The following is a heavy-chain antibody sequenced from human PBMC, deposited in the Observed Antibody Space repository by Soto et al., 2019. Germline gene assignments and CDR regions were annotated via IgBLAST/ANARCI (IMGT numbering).Heavy chain of an antibody. CDR1: GYTFTSYG. J-gene: IGHJ6*02. D-gene: IGHD2-15*01. V-gene: IGHV1-18*01. CDR3: ARVVNGSCGSCYSYYGIDV. CDR2: ISAYNGNT. Sequence: GASVKVSCKASGYTFTSYGISWVRQAPGQGLEWMGWISAYNGNTNYAQKLQGRVTMTTDTSTSTAYMELRSLRSDDTAVYYCARVVNGSCGSCYSYYGIDVWGQGTTVTVSS.